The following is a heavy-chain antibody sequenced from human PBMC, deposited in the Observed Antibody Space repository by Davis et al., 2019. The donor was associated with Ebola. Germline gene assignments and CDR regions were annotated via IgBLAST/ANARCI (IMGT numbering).Heavy chain of an antibody. CDR2: INSDGSST. J-gene: IGHJ3*02. V-gene: IGHV3-74*01. CDR1: GFTFSSYW. D-gene: IGHD3-9*01. Sequence: GESLKISCAASGFTFSSYWMHWVRQAPGKGLVWVSRINSDGSSTSYADSVKGRFTISRDNAKNTLYLQMNSLRAEDTAVYYCAKPRGITILHAFDIWGQGTMVTVSS. CDR3: AKPRGITILHAFDI.